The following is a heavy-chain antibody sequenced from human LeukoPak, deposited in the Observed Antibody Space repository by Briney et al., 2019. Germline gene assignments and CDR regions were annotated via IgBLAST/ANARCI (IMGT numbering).Heavy chain of an antibody. CDR3: ARHATYYYDSSGYYALDY. Sequence: PSETLSLTCTVSGGSISSYYWSWIRQPPGKGLEWIGYIYYSGSTNYNPSLKSRVTISVDTSKNQFSLKLSSVTAADTAVYYCARHATYYYDSSGYYALDYWGQGTLVTVSS. J-gene: IGHJ4*02. D-gene: IGHD3-22*01. CDR2: IYYSGST. CDR1: GGSISSYY. V-gene: IGHV4-59*08.